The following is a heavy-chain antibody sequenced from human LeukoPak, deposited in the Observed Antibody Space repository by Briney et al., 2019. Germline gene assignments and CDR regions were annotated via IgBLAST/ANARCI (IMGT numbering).Heavy chain of an antibody. CDR2: SRNKGQSYTT. Sequence: GGSLRLSCAASGFTFSDHYMDWVRQAPGKGLEWVARSRNKGQSYTTVYAASVKGRFTISRDDSKNTAYLQMNSLKTEDTAVYYCTTYYYDSSGYYYYYYYMDVWGKGTTVTVSS. CDR1: GFTFSDHY. V-gene: IGHV3-72*01. CDR3: TTYYYDSSGYYYYYYYMDV. J-gene: IGHJ6*03. D-gene: IGHD3-22*01.